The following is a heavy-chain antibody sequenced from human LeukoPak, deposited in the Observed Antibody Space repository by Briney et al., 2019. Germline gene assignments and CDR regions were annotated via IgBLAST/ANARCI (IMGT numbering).Heavy chain of an antibody. CDR1: GDSIRSSNYY. CDR3: ARELGVPYMDV. V-gene: IGHV4-39*07. D-gene: IGHD3-10*01. CDR2: ISYSGST. J-gene: IGHJ6*03. Sequence: SETLSLTCTVSGDSIRSSNYYWGWIRQPPGKGLEWIGTISYSGSTYYYPSLKSRVTISVDRSKNQFSLKLSSVTAADTAVYYCARELGVPYMDVWGKGTTVTVSS.